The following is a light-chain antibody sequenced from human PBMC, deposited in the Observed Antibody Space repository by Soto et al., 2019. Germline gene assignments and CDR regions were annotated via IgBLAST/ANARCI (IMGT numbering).Light chain of an antibody. Sequence: QSALTQPASVSGSPGQSITISCAGTRDDIGAYDYVSWYQQHPGNAPKLLVYEVTNRPSGVSDRFSGSKSGNTASLTISGLQAEDEADYYCNSYTKSSGVVFGGGTKSPS. V-gene: IGLV2-14*01. CDR3: NSYTKSSGVV. CDR1: RDDIGAYDY. J-gene: IGLJ2*01. CDR2: EVT.